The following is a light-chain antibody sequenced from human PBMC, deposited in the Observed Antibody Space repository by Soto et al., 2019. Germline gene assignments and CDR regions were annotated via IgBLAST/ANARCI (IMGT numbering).Light chain of an antibody. V-gene: IGLV1-40*01. Sequence: QPVLTQPPSVSGAPGQRVTISCTGSSSNVGAGYDVHWYQQLPGTAPKLLMYGDSNRPSGVPDRFSGSKSGTSASLAITGLQAEDEADYYCQSYDSSLSGVVFGGGTKRPS. CDR2: GDS. CDR1: SSNVGAGYD. CDR3: QSYDSSLSGVV. J-gene: IGLJ2*01.